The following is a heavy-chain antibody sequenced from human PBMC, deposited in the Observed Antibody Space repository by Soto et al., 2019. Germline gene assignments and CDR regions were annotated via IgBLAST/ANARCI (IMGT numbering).Heavy chain of an antibody. D-gene: IGHD3-22*01. V-gene: IGHV4-31*03. CDR2: IYYSGST. CDR1: GGSISSGGYY. J-gene: IGHJ3*02. Sequence: QVQLQESGPGLVKPSQTLSLTCTVSGGSISSGGYYWSWIRQHPGKGLEWIGYIYYSGSTYYNPSLKSRVTTSVDTSTNQFSLKLSSVTAADTAVYYCARDAQFDRYYYDSSGDTFPPYAFDIWGQGTMVTVSS. CDR3: ARDAQFDRYYYDSSGDTFPPYAFDI.